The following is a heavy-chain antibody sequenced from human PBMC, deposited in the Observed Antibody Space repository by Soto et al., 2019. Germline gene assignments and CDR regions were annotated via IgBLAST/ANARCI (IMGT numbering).Heavy chain of an antibody. CDR2: MNPNSGNT. V-gene: IGHV1-8*01. Sequence: ASVKVSCKASGYTFTSYDINWVRQATGQGLEWMGWMNPNSGNTGYAQKFQGRVTMTRNTSISTAYMELNSLRAEDTAVYYCARHYCSGDTCLFGPWGQGTLVTVSS. D-gene: IGHD2-15*01. J-gene: IGHJ5*02. CDR3: ARHYCSGDTCLFGP. CDR1: GYTFTSYD.